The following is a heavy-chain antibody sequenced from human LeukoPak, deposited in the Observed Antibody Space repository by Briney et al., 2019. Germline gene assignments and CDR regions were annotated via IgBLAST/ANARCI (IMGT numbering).Heavy chain of an antibody. CDR3: ARGGELLRPADY. V-gene: IGHV3-7*01. Sequence: PGGSLRLSCAASGFTVSSNYMNWVRQAPGKGLEWVANMNQDGREKYYVDSVKGRFTISRDNAKNSLYLQMNNLRAEDTAVYYCARGGELLRPADYWGQGALVTVSS. CDR1: GFTVSSNY. D-gene: IGHD1-26*01. CDR2: MNQDGREK. J-gene: IGHJ4*02.